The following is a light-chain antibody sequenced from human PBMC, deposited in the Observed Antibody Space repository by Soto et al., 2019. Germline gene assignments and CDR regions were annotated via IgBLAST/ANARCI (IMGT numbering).Light chain of an antibody. CDR1: QDISTW. Sequence: DIQMTQSPSSVSASVGDRVTIPCLASQDISTWLAWYQQRPGKAPKLLIYAVSSLQSGVPSRFSGSGSGTEFTLTLCSLQPDDFAVYYCQQYHGYPWTFGQGTKVDI. CDR3: QQYHGYPWT. V-gene: IGKV1D-16*01. J-gene: IGKJ1*01. CDR2: AVS.